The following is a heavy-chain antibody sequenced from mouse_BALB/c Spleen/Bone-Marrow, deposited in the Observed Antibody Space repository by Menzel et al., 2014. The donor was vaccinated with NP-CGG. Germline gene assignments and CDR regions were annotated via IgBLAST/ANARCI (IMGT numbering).Heavy chain of an antibody. J-gene: IGHJ3*01. Sequence: EVKLMESGGGLVQPGGSLKLSCAASGFDFSSYRMSWVRQAPGKGLEWIGEINPDSNTINYTPSLKDKFIISRDNAKNTLYLQRSKVRSEDTALYYCASLGYYGWFAYWGQGTLVTVSA. D-gene: IGHD2-3*01. CDR2: INPDSNTI. CDR3: ASLGYYGWFAY. CDR1: GFDFSSYR. V-gene: IGHV4-1*02.